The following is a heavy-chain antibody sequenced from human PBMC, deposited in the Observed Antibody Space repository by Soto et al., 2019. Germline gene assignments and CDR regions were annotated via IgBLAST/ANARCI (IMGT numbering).Heavy chain of an antibody. CDR1: GYYFTGYY. Sequence: QVQLVQSGAEMKKPGASVKISCKASGYYFTGYYMRWVRQAPGQGLEWMGWINPNSGVTNYAQRFQGRVTMTRDTSLSTAYLEVKRLTSDDTAVYYCATNLFSSTSRGSDFDPWGQGTLVIVSS. CDR3: ATNLFSSTSRGSDFDP. CDR2: INPNSGVT. V-gene: IGHV1-2*02. J-gene: IGHJ5*02. D-gene: IGHD2-2*01.